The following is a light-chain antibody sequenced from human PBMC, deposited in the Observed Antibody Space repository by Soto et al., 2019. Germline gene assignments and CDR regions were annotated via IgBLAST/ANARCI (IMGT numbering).Light chain of an antibody. CDR3: RSFTRSNSYV. CDR2: DVS. Sequence: QSALTQPASVSGSPGQSITISCTGTSSDVGAYNYVSWYQQHPGKVPKLMIYDVSDRPSGVSNRFSGSKSGNTASLTISGLQAEDEADYHCRSFTRSNSYVFGTGTKVTVL. J-gene: IGLJ1*01. V-gene: IGLV2-14*03. CDR1: SSDVGAYNY.